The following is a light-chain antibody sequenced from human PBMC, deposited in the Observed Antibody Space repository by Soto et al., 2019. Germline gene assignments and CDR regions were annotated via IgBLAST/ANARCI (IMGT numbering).Light chain of an antibody. V-gene: IGKV1-39*01. CDR3: QKSYTFPWK. CDR1: QSISRF. CDR2: GTS. Sequence: DIQITQSPSSLSASVGDRVTITCRASQSISRFLNWYQQKPGKAPKLLIYGTSTLESGVPSRFSGSGSETDFSLTISSLQPEDFATYYCQKSYTFPWKCGQGTKGDIK. J-gene: IGKJ1*01.